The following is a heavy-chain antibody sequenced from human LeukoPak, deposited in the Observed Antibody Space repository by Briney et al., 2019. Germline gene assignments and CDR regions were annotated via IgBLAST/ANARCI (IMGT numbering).Heavy chain of an antibody. D-gene: IGHD6-19*01. Sequence: RPSETLSLTCTVSGGSISSSSYYWGWIRQPPGKGLEWIGSIYYSGSTYYNPSLKSRVTISVDTSKNQFSLKLSSVTAADTAVYYCARQYSSGWYFFGEKNYYYYYGMDVWGQGTTVTVSS. CDR2: IYYSGST. CDR3: ARQYSSGWYFFGEKNYYYYYGMDV. J-gene: IGHJ6*02. V-gene: IGHV4-39*01. CDR1: GGSISSSSYY.